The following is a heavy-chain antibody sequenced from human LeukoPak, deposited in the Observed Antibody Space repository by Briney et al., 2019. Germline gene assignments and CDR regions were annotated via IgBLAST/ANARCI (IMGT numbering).Heavy chain of an antibody. Sequence: GGSLRLSCAASGFTFSSYEMNWVRQAPGKGLEWVSHISSSGSTIYYADSVKGRFTISRDNAKNSLYLQMNNLRAEDTAVYYCARADYYYGMDVWGQGTTVTVSS. CDR2: ISSSGSTI. CDR1: GFTFSSYE. J-gene: IGHJ6*02. CDR3: ARADYYYGMDV. V-gene: IGHV3-48*03.